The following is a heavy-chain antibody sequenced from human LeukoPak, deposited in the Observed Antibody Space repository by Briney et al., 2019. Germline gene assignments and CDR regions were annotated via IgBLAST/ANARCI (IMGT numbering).Heavy chain of an antibody. V-gene: IGHV4-39*07. CDR1: GGSISSSSYY. D-gene: IGHD4-23*01. J-gene: IGHJ4*02. CDR3: ARVYGGFDY. Sequence: PSETLSLTCTVSGGSISSSSYYWGWIRQPPGKGLEWIGSIYYSGSTNYNPSLKSRVTISVDTSKNQPSLKLSSVTAADTAVYYCARVYGGFDYWGQGTLVTVSS. CDR2: IYYSGST.